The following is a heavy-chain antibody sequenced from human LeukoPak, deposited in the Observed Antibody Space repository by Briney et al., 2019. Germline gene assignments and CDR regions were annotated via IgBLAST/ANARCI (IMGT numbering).Heavy chain of an antibody. D-gene: IGHD3-10*01. CDR3: VRQSLGEFKY. V-gene: IGHV5-51*01. CDR2: IYPDDSDT. Sequence: GESLKISCKGSGSRFYTYWIAWGRRMPGKGLEWMGIIYPDDSDTRYSPSFQGQVTISADKSIDTAYLQWRSLKASDTGMYYCVRQSLGEFKYWGQGTLVTVSS. CDR1: GSRFYTYW. J-gene: IGHJ4*02.